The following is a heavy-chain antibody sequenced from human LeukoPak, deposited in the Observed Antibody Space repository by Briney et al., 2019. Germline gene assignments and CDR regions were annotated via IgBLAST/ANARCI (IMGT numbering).Heavy chain of an antibody. CDR2: IYPGDSDT. CDR3: ARDGYCSSTSCPYFDY. J-gene: IGHJ4*02. Sequence: GESLKISCKGSGYSFTSYWIGWVREMRGKGLEWMGIIYPGDSDTRYSPSFQGQVTISADKSISTAYLQWSSLKASDTAMYYCARDGYCSSTSCPYFDYWGQGTLVTVSS. CDR1: GYSFTSYW. V-gene: IGHV5-51*01. D-gene: IGHD2-2*01.